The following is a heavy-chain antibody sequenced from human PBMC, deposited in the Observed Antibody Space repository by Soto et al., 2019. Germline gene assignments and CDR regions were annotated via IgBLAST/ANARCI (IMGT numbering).Heavy chain of an antibody. CDR2: VYHNGIM. CDR1: GYSISSGYY. V-gene: IGHV4-38-2*02. D-gene: IGHD3-10*01. J-gene: IGHJ4*01. CDR3: AALWFGELAFNY. Sequence: SETLSLTCSVSGYSISSGYYWGWVRQAPGKGLEWLGSVYHNGIMFHNPSFQSRVTISVDTSKNQFSLNLRSVTAADTAVYYCAALWFGELAFNYWGHGILVTVSS.